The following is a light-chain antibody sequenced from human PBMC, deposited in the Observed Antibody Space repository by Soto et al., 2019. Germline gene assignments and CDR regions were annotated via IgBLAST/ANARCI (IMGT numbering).Light chain of an antibody. Sequence: EIFLTQSPGTLSLSPGEGTTLSCRASESVASLAWYQQKPGQAPRLLIYGASTRATGIPDRLSGSGSGTDFTLTISRLEPEDFAVYYCQQYNNWPQTVGQGTKVDIK. J-gene: IGKJ1*01. V-gene: IGKV3-20*01. CDR1: ESVAS. CDR2: GAS. CDR3: QQYNNWPQT.